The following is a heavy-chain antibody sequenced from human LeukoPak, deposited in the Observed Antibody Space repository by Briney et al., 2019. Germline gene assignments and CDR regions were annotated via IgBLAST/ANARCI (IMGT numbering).Heavy chain of an antibody. D-gene: IGHD6-19*01. CDR1: GFTFSSYG. CDR2: ISSSSSYI. Sequence: GRSLRLSCAASGFTFSSYGMHWVRQAPGKGLEWVSSISSSSSYIYYADSVKGRFTISRDNAKNSLYLQMNSLRAEDTAVYYCARDNRKYSSGWNWGQGTLVTVSS. CDR3: ARDNRKYSSGWN. V-gene: IGHV3-21*01. J-gene: IGHJ4*02.